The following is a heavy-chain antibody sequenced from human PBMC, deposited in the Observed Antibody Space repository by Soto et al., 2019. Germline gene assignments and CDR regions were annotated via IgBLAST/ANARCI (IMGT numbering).Heavy chain of an antibody. CDR1: GGTFSSYA. CDR3: ARGRKGTYYNSSGYYYHFDY. V-gene: IGHV1-69*13. Sequence: GASVKVSCKASGGTFSSYAISWVRQAPGQGLEWMGGIIPIFGTANYAQKFQGRVTITADESTSKAYRERRSLRSEDTALYYCARGRKGTYYNSSGYYYHFDYWGQGTLVTVSS. D-gene: IGHD3-22*01. CDR2: IIPIFGTA. J-gene: IGHJ4*02.